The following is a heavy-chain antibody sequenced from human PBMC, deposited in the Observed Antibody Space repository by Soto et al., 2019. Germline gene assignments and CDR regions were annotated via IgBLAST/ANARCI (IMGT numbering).Heavy chain of an antibody. CDR2: TSAYNGNT. J-gene: IGHJ4*02. Sequence: QVQLVQSGAEVKKPGASVKVSCKASGYTFTSYGISWVRQAPGQGLEWMGWTSAYNGNTNYAQKLQGRVTMTTDTSTSRAYMALRGLSSAETAVYYWAREYYYGAGPWYWGPGALVTVSS. D-gene: IGHD3-10*01. V-gene: IGHV1-18*01. CDR3: AREYYYGAGPWY. CDR1: GYTFTSYG.